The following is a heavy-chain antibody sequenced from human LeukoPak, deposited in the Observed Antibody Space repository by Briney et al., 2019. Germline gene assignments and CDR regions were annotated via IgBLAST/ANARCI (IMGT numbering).Heavy chain of an antibody. CDR2: IYSNIGT. V-gene: IGHV3-53*01. Sequence: PGGSLRLSCAASGFSVSSNYMSWVRQAPGKGLEWVSVIYSNIGTYYADSVKGRFTISRDNSKNTLHLQTNSLRAEDTAVYYCARGQSTLNYWGQGTLVTVSS. J-gene: IGHJ4*02. CDR3: ARGQSTLNY. CDR1: GFSVSSNY.